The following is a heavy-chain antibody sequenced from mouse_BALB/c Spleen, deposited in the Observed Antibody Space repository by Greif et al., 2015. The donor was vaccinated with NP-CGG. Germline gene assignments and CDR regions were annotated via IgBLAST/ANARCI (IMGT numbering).Heavy chain of an antibody. D-gene: IGHD2-2*01. J-gene: IGHJ2*01. CDR2: IWAGGST. V-gene: IGHV2-9*02. CDR3: ARDKGHGYDGSPTY. CDR1: GFSLTSYG. Sequence: QVQLQQSGPGLVAPSQSLSITCTVSGFSLTSYGVHWVRQPPGKGLEWLGVIWAGGSTNYNSALMSRLSISKDNSKSQVFLKMNSLQTDDTAMYYCARDKGHGYDGSPTYWGQGTTLTVSS.